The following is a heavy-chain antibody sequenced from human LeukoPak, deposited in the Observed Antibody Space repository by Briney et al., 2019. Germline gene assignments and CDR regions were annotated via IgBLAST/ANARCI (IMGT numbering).Heavy chain of an antibody. CDR2: ISGCGCSK. CDR3: AKDISGLSPYYDSSGYYNY. CDR1: GFTFSIYA. J-gene: IGHJ4*02. D-gene: IGHD3-22*01. Sequence: GGSLTLPYAASGFTFSIYAMRWARQATGEGLEWVSAISGCGCSKYYAASVKCRFTISRDTSKHKLYLQMNSLRAEDTAVYYCAKDISGLSPYYDSSGYYNYWGQGTLVTVSS. V-gene: IGHV3-23*01.